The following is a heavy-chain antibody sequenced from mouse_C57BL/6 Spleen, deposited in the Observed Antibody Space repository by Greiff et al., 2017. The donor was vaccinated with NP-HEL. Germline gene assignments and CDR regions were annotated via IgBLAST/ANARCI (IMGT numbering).Heavy chain of an antibody. CDR2: ISNGGGST. V-gene: IGHV5-12*01. J-gene: IGHJ4*01. CDR1: GFTFSDYY. Sequence: EVKLVESGGGLVQPGGSLKLSCAASGFTFSDYYMYWVRQTPEKRLEWVAYISNGGGSTYYPDTVKGRFTISRDNAKNTLYLQMSRLKSEDTAMYYCARTAQATYYYAMDYWGQGTSVTVSS. D-gene: IGHD3-2*02. CDR3: ARTAQATYYYAMDY.